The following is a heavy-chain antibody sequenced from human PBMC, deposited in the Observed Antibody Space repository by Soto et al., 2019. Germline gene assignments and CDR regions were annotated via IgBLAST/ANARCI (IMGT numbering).Heavy chain of an antibody. V-gene: IGHV1-18*01. J-gene: IGHJ6*02. Sequence: ASVKVSCKASGYTFPNYGITWVRQAPGQGLEWMGWISSYSGSTYYAQKFQGRVTLTLETSTSTTYMELRSLKSDDTAVYYCARDQSSGWYGKDSGMDVWGQGTTVTVSS. CDR3: ARDQSSGWYGKDSGMDV. CDR2: ISSYSGST. CDR1: GYTFPNYG. D-gene: IGHD6-19*01.